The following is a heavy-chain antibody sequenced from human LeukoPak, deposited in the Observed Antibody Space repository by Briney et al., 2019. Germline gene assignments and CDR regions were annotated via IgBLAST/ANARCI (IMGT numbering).Heavy chain of an antibody. CDR2: ISYDGSNK. CDR3: AKDLKEKYYYYYYYGMDV. J-gene: IGHJ6*02. CDR1: GFTFSSYG. Sequence: GRSLRLSCAASGFTFSSYGMHWVRQAPGKGLEWVAVISYDGSNKYYADSVKGRFTISRDNSKNTLYLQMNSLRAEDTAVYYCAKDLKEKYYYYYYYGMDVWGQGTTVTVSS. V-gene: IGHV3-30*18. D-gene: IGHD3-10*01.